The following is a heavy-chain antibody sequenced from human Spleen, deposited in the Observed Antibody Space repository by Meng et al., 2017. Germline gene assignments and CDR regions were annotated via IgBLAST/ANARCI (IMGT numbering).Heavy chain of an antibody. CDR1: GFTFSSYW. CDR3: ARGVYSSGLDY. D-gene: IGHD6-19*01. J-gene: IGHJ4*02. Sequence: GESLKISCADSGFTFSSYWMHWVRQAPGKGLVWVSRINIDGSTTAYADSVKGRFTISRDNAKNTLYLQMNSLRAEDTAVYYCARGVYSSGLDYWGQGTLVTVSS. V-gene: IGHV3-74*01. CDR2: INIDGSTT.